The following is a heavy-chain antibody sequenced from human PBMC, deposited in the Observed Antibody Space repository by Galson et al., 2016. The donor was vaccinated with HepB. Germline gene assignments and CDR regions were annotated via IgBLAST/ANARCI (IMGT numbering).Heavy chain of an antibody. V-gene: IGHV3-23*01. CDR2: TSRSGDST. Sequence: ETLSLTCTVSGGSISTTDWWSWVRQAPGKGLEVVSSTSRSGDSTDYADSVKGRFTISRDNSKNTLSLQMNSLTADDTAIYYCVQGSTAPAVWGKGTTVTVSS. D-gene: IGHD1-26*01. CDR1: GGSISTTD. J-gene: IGHJ6*04. CDR3: VQGSTAPAV.